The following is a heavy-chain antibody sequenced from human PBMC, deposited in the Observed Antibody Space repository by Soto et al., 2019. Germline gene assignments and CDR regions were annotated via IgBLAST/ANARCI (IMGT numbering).Heavy chain of an antibody. D-gene: IGHD4-17*01. V-gene: IGHV4-59*01. J-gene: IGHJ6*02. CDR2: IYYSGST. CDR1: GGSISSYY. Sequence: SETLSLTCTVAGGSISSYYWSWIRQPPGKGLEWIGYIYYSGSTNYNPSLKSRVTISVDTSKNQFSLKLSSVTAADTAVYYCARGITVYGAPYYYYYGMDVWGQGTTVTVSS. CDR3: ARGITVYGAPYYYYYGMDV.